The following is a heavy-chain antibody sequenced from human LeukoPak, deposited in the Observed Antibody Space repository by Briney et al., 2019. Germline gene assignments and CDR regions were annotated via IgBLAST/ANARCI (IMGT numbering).Heavy chain of an antibody. J-gene: IGHJ3*02. Sequence: GRSLRLSCAASGFTFSSYGMHWVRQAPGKGLEWVALISYDKSNKYYADSVKGRFTISRDNSKNTLFVQMNSLRTEDTAVYYCARSGVQWQWLLTYDAFDIWGQGTMVTVSS. CDR2: ISYDKSNK. D-gene: IGHD6-19*01. CDR1: GFTFSSYG. V-gene: IGHV3-30*19. CDR3: ARSGVQWQWLLTYDAFDI.